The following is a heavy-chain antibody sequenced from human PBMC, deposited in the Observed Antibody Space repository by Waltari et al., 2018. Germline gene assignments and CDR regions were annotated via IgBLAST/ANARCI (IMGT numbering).Heavy chain of an antibody. CDR1: GFTFSSYA. CDR3: ARRGAAAKRPGYYYGMDV. Sequence: EVQLLESGGGLVQPGGSLRLSCAASGFTFSSYAMSWVRQAPGKGLEWVSAISGSGGSTYYADSVKGRCTIYRDNSKNTLYLQMNSLRAEDTAVYYCARRGAAAKRPGYYYGMDVWGQGTTVTVSS. D-gene: IGHD6-13*01. J-gene: IGHJ6*02. CDR2: ISGSGGST. V-gene: IGHV3-23*01.